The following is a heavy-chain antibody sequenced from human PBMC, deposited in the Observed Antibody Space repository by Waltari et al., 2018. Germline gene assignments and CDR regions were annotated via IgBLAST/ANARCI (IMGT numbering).Heavy chain of an antibody. Sequence: TSYWIGWVRQMPGKGLEWMGIIYPGDSDTRYSPSFQGQVTISADKSISTAYLQWSSLKASDTAMYYCARHPIVSSPPSHWGQGTLVTVSS. CDR2: IYPGDSDT. CDR3: ARHPIVSSPPSH. J-gene: IGHJ4*02. CDR1: TSYW. V-gene: IGHV5-51*01. D-gene: IGHD3-22*01.